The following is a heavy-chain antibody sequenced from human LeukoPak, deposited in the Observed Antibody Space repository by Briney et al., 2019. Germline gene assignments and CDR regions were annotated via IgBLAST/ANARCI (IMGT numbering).Heavy chain of an antibody. Sequence: PSETLSLTCTVSSGSISSYYWSWIRQPPGKGLEWIGYIYYSGSTNYNPSLRSRVTISVDTSKNQFSLKLSSVTAADTAVYYCARGLVVPPRFDYWGQGTLVTVSS. CDR1: SGSISSYY. CDR3: ARGLVVPPRFDY. V-gene: IGHV4-59*01. CDR2: IYYSGST. J-gene: IGHJ4*02. D-gene: IGHD2-15*01.